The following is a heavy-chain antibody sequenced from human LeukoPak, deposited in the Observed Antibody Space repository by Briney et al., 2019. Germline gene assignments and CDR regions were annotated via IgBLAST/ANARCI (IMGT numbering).Heavy chain of an antibody. CDR1: GFTFSSYN. Sequence: GGSLRLSCAASGFTFSSYNMNWVRQAPGKGLEWVSSISSSSSHIYYADSVTGRFTISRDNAMNSLYLQMNSLRAEDTAVYYCARWPIAAAPPVYYFDYWGQGTLVTVSS. CDR3: ARWPIAAAPPVYYFDY. J-gene: IGHJ4*02. CDR2: ISSSSSHI. D-gene: IGHD6-13*01. V-gene: IGHV3-21*01.